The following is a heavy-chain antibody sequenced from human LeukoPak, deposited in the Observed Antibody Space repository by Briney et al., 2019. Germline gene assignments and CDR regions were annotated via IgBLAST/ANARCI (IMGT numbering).Heavy chain of an antibody. J-gene: IGHJ5*02. CDR3: VRYTSPNWFDP. CDR1: GGSISSSAYY. D-gene: IGHD2-2*01. V-gene: IGHV4-39*02. CDR2: IYYTGST. Sequence: PSETLSLTCTVSGGSISSSAYYWGWVRQPPGKGLELIGSIYYTGSTYYNPSLKSRVTISVDTSRNHSSLRLSSVTAADTAIYYCVRYTSPNWFDPWGLGTLVTVSS.